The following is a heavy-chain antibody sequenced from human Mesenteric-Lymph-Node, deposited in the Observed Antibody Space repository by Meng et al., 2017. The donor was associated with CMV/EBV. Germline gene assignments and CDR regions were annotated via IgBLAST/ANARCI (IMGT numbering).Heavy chain of an antibody. V-gene: IGHV3-7*01. Sequence: GESLKISCAASGFNFNNHWMSWVRQAPGKGLEWVANIKQDGSEKFYVDSVKGRFAISRDSAKSSLYLQINSLRAEDTAVYYCARVRWELLQGPEYPFFFDYWGQGTLVTVSS. D-gene: IGHD2-15*01. CDR1: GFNFNNHW. CDR3: ARVRWELLQGPEYPFFFDY. CDR2: IKQDGSEK. J-gene: IGHJ4*02.